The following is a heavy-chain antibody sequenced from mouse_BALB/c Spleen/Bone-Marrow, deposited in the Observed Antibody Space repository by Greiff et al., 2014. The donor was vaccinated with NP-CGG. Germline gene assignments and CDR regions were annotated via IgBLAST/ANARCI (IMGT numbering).Heavy chain of an antibody. D-gene: IGHD2-12*01. V-gene: IGHV1S135*01. Sequence: VQLQQSGPELEKPGASVRISCKASGYSFTGYNINWVRQSNGKGLEWIGYIDPYSGGTSYYQRFKDRATLTVDKSSSTAYMQLKSLTSEDSAVYYCARSLLRRDALDYWGQGTSVTVSS. J-gene: IGHJ4*01. CDR3: ARSLLRRDALDY. CDR2: IDPYSGGT. CDR1: GYSFTGYN.